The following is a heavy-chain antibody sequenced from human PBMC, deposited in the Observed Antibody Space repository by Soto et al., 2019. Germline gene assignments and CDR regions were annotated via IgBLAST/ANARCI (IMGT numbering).Heavy chain of an antibody. D-gene: IGHD2-15*01. CDR2: ISSSSSYI. Sequence: EVQLVESGGGLVKPGGSLRLSCAASGFTFSSYSMNWVRQAPGKGLEWVSSISSSSSYIYYADSVKGRFTISRDNAKNSLYLQMNSLRAEDTAVYYCARGDIVVVVAAEYFQHWGQGTLVTVSS. J-gene: IGHJ1*01. CDR1: GFTFSSYS. V-gene: IGHV3-21*01. CDR3: ARGDIVVVVAAEYFQH.